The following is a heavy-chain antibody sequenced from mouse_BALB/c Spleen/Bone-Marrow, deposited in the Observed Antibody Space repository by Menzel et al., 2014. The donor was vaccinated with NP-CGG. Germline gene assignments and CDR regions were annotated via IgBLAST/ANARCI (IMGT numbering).Heavy chain of an antibody. CDR2: ISRGGSYT. Sequence: EVKLMESGGGLVKPGGSLKLSCAASGFTFSSYSMSWVRQTPGKRLEWVATISRGGSYTYYPGSVKGRFTISRDNAKNTLYLQRSSLKSEDTAMYYCTRSDYSRDEEAWFAYGGQGTLVTVSA. D-gene: IGHD2-12*01. CDR3: TRSDYSRDEEAWFAY. V-gene: IGHV5-6-4*01. J-gene: IGHJ3*01. CDR1: GFTFSSYS.